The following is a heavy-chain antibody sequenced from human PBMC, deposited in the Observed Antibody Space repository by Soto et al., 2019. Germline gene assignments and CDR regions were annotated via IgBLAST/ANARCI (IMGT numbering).Heavy chain of an antibody. CDR2: IYHSGST. J-gene: IGHJ6*02. CDR1: GGSISSSNW. D-gene: IGHD5-12*01. V-gene: IGHV4-4*02. CDR3: ASDSGYEPLPYYYYGMDV. Sequence: SETLSLTCAVSGGSISSSNWWSWVRQPPGKGLEWIGEIYHSGSTNYNPSLKSRVTISVDKSKNQFSLKLSSVTAADTAVYYCASDSGYEPLPYYYYGMDVWGQGTTVTVSS.